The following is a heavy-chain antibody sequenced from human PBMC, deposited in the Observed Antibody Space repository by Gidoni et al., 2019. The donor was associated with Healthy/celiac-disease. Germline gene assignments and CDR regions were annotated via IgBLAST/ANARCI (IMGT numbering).Heavy chain of an antibody. CDR2: ISYDGSNK. Sequence: QVELVASGGGVVQPGRSLRLSCAASGFTFSRYGMHWVRQAPAKGLEWVAVISYDGSNKYYADSVKGRFTISRDNSKNTLYLQMNSLRAEDTAVYYCAKEKRVAVAASKNFDYWGQGTLVTVSS. CDR3: AKEKRVAVAASKNFDY. V-gene: IGHV3-30*18. J-gene: IGHJ4*02. D-gene: IGHD6-19*01. CDR1: GFTFSRYG.